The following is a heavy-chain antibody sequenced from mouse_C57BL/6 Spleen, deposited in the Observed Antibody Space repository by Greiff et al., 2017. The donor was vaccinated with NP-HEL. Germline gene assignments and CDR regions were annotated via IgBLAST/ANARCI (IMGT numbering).Heavy chain of an antibody. CDR2: INPNNGGT. CDR1: GYTFTDYN. D-gene: IGHD1-1*01. CDR3: VSSYGSNLTWFAY. Sequence: EVQLQQSGPELVKPGASVKMSCKASGYTFTDYNMHWVKQSHGKSLEWIGYINPNNGGTSYNQKFKGKATLTVNKSSSTAYMELRGLTSDDSAVYYCVSSYGSNLTWFAYWGQGTLVTVSA. J-gene: IGHJ3*01. V-gene: IGHV1-22*01.